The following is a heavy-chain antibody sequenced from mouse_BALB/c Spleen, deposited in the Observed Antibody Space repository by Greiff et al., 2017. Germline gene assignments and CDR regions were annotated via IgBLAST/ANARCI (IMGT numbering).Heavy chain of an antibody. D-gene: IGHD1-2*01. Sequence: VQLQQSGAELVRPGASVTLSCKASGYTFTDYEMHWVKQTPVHGLEWIGAIDPETGGTAYNQKFKGKATLTADKSSSTAYMELRSLTSEDSAVYYCTRKFPDYYGYDDGGQGTTLTVAS. J-gene: IGHJ2*01. V-gene: IGHV1-15*01. CDR1: GYTFTDYE. CDR2: IDPETGGT. CDR3: TRKFPDYYGYDD.